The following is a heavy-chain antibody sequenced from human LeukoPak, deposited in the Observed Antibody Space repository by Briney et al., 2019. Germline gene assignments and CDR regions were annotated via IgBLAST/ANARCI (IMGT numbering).Heavy chain of an antibody. V-gene: IGHV3-48*03. CDR2: ISSSGSTI. J-gene: IGHJ4*02. Sequence: GGSLRLSCAASGFTFSSYEMKWVRQAPGKGLEWVSYISSSGSTIYYADSVKGRFTISRDNAKNSLYLQMNSLRAEDTAVYYCARGRRGGSYPDYFDYWGQGTLVTVSS. D-gene: IGHD3-16*02. CDR1: GFTFSSYE. CDR3: ARGRRGGSYPDYFDY.